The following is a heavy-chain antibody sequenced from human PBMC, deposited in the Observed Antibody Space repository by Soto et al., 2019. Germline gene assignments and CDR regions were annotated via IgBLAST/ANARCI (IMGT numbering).Heavy chain of an antibody. CDR2: IYYSGST. CDR3: ARGDTVTTWAATFDP. J-gene: IGHJ5*02. Sequence: SETMSLTCAVSSGSISSGAYSWSWIRQHPGKGLEWIGYIYYSGSTYYNPSLKSRVTISVDTSKNQFSLKLSSVTAADTAVYYCARGDTVTTWAATFDPWGQGTLVTVSS. CDR1: SGSISSGAYS. V-gene: IGHV4-31*11. D-gene: IGHD4-17*01.